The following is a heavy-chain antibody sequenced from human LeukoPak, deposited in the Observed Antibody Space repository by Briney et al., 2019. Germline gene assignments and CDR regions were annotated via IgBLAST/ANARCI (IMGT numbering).Heavy chain of an antibody. CDR3: AKDLGFYVWGSYRDY. V-gene: IGHV3-23*01. D-gene: IGHD3-16*02. CDR2: ISGSGGST. CDR1: GFTFSSYA. J-gene: IGHJ4*02. Sequence: GGSLRLSCAASGFTFSSYAMSWVRQAPGKGLEWVSAISGSGGSTYYADSEKGRFTISRDNSKNTLYLQMNSLRAEDTAVYYCAKDLGFYVWGSYRDYWGQGTLVTVSS.